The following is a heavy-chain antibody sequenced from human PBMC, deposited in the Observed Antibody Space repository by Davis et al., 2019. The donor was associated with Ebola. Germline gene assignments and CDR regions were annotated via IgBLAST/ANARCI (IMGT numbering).Heavy chain of an antibody. D-gene: IGHD4-17*01. J-gene: IGHJ4*02. V-gene: IGHV4-39*01. Sequence: MPSETLSLTCTVSGGSISSSSYYWGWIRQPPGKGLGWIGSIYYSGSTYYNPSLKSRVTISVDTSKNQFSLKLSSVTAADTAVYYCAGITVTKEWLFDYWGQGTLVTVSS. CDR2: IYYSGST. CDR3: AGITVTKEWLFDY. CDR1: GGSISSSSYY.